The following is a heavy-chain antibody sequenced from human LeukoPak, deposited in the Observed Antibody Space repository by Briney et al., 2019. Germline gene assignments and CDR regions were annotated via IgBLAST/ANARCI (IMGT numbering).Heavy chain of an antibody. CDR2: MNPNSGNT. V-gene: IGHV1-8*01. J-gene: IGHJ3*02. CDR1: GYTFTSYD. D-gene: IGHD2-15*01. CDR3: ARDDVVVVAATTNDAFDI. Sequence: ASVKVSCKATGYTFTSYDINWVRQATGQGLEWMGWMNPNSGNTGYAQKFQGRVTITADKSTSTAYMELSSLRSEDTAVYYCARDDVVVVAATTNDAFDIWGQGTMVTVSS.